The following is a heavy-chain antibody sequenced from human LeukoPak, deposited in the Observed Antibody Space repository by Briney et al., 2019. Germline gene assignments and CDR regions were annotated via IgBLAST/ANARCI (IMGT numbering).Heavy chain of an antibody. J-gene: IGHJ4*02. V-gene: IGHV3-53*01. CDR3: ARERGRGRDSPWFDY. CDR1: GFTVSSNY. CDR2: IYSGGST. D-gene: IGHD1-26*01. Sequence: GGSLRLSCAASGFTVSSNYMSWVRQAPGKGLEWVSVIYSGGSTYYADSVKGRFTISRDNSKNTLYLQMTGLRAEDTAVYYCARERGRGRDSPWFDYWGQGTLVTVSS.